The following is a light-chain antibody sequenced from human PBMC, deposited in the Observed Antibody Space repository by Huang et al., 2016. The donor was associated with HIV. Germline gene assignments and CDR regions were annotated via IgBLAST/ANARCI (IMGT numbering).Light chain of an antibody. CDR2: DAS. V-gene: IGKV1-33*01. CDR3: QQYESLPPT. CDR1: QDISHY. J-gene: IGKJ5*01. Sequence: DIQMTQSPSSLSASVKDRVTITCQASQDISHYLNWYQQKPGKAPKLLIYDASTLETGVPSRFSGSGSGTDFTFTISSLQPEDIATYYCQQYESLPPTFGQGTRLDMK.